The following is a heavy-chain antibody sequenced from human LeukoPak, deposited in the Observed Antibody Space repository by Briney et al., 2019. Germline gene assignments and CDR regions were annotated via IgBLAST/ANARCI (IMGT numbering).Heavy chain of an antibody. Sequence: PPETLSLTCTASGGSISSYYWSWIRQPPGKGLEWIGYIYYSGSTNYNPSLKSRVTISVDTSKNQFSLKLSSVTAADTAVYYCARGGGYYGSGSYLHWGQGTLVTVSS. CDR3: ARGGGYYGSGSYLH. J-gene: IGHJ4*02. D-gene: IGHD3-10*01. CDR2: IYYSGST. CDR1: GGSISSYY. V-gene: IGHV4-59*01.